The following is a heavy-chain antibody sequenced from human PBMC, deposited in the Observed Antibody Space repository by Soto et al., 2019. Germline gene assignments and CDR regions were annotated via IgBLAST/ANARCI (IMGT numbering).Heavy chain of an antibody. CDR2: VYYSGTT. V-gene: IGHV4-61*01. J-gene: IGHJ4*02. CDR1: GGSVSNKTYY. CDR3: ARTTAVPNTLRSRHFFDY. D-gene: IGHD4-17*01. Sequence: SETLSLTCSVPGGSVSNKTYYWSWIRQPPGKRLEWIGYVYYSGTTNYNPSLKSRVTISVDLSKNQFSLRLSSVTTADTALYYCARTTAVPNTLRSRHFFDYWGQGTLVTVSP.